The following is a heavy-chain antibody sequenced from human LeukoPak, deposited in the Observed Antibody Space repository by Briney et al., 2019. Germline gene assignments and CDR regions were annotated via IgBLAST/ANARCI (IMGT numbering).Heavy chain of an antibody. V-gene: IGHV3-15*01. CDR2: IKSKTDGETT. D-gene: IGHD3-10*01. CDR3: TTDLGTYYHGSQRLIPIDY. J-gene: IGHJ4*02. Sequence: GGSLRLSCVDSGFTFTNGWMSWVRQAPGKGLEWIGRIKSKTDGETTNYAEPVRGRFTISRDDSKSAVYLQMNSLKIEDTAVYYCTTDLGTYYHGSQRLIPIDYWGQGTLVTVSS. CDR1: GFTFTNGW.